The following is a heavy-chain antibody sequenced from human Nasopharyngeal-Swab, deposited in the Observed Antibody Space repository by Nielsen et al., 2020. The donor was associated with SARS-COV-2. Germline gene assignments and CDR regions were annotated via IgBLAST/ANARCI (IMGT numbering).Heavy chain of an antibody. V-gene: IGHV4-59*08. CDR2: IYSTEIT. J-gene: IGHJ3*02. D-gene: IGHD1-26*01. CDR1: GGSIVSHY. CDR3: ARLLSGTKPPHDAFDI. Sequence: SETLSLTCTVSGGSIVSHYWNWIRLSPGKGLEWIGYIYSTEITKYNPSLGSRVTMSGDTSKNQVYLKLKSVTAADTAVYYCARLLSGTKPPHDAFDIWGQGTMVTVSS.